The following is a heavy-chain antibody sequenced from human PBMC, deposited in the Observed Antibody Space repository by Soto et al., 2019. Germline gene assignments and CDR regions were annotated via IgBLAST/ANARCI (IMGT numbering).Heavy chain of an antibody. Sequence: QVQLQESGPGLVKPSQTLSLTCNVSGGSISSGDYYWSWIRQPPGKGLEWIGYTYYSGDTYYNPSLKSRVTIAVDTAKNQFSLKLSSVTAADTAVYYCTTAYCGGDCPWGQGTRVTVSS. CDR2: TYYSGDT. CDR1: GGSISSGDYY. D-gene: IGHD2-21*02. CDR3: TTAYCGGDCP. J-gene: IGHJ5*02. V-gene: IGHV4-30-4*01.